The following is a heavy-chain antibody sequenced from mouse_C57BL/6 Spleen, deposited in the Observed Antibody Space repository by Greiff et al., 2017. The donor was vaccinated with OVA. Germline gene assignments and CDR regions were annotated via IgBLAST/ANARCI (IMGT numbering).Heavy chain of an antibody. V-gene: IGHV5-4*01. Sequence: EVQRVESGGGLVKPGGSLKLSCAASGFTFSSYAMSWVRQTPEKRLEWVATISDGGSYTYYPDNVKGRFTISRDNAKNNLYLQMSHLKSEDTAMYYCARGGGTGTWTYFDYWGQGATLTVSS. CDR2: ISDGGSYT. J-gene: IGHJ2*01. CDR3: ARGGGTGTWTYFDY. D-gene: IGHD4-1*01. CDR1: GFTFSSYA.